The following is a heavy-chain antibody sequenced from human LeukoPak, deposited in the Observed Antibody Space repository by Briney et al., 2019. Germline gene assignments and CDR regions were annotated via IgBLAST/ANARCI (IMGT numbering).Heavy chain of an antibody. V-gene: IGHV1-69*01. CDR2: IIPIFGTA. D-gene: IGHD3-10*01. CDR1: GGTFSSYA. CDR3: ARDRGTRGDYYYYGMDV. Sequence: ASVKVSCKASGGTFSSYAISWVGQAPGQGLEWMGGIIPIFGTANYAQKFQGRVTITADESTSTAYMELSSLRSEDTAVYYCARDRGTRGDYYYYGMDVWGQGTTVTVSS. J-gene: IGHJ6*02.